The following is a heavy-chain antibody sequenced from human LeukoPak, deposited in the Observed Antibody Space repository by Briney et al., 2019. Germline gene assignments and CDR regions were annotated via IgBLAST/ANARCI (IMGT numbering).Heavy chain of an antibody. Sequence: PSETLSLTCTVSGGSISSGSYYWSWIRQPAGKGLEWIGRIYTSGSTNYNPSLKSRVTISVDTSKNQFSLRLSSVTAADTAVYYCARDGYNYRRFDYWGQGTLVTVSS. D-gene: IGHD5-24*01. V-gene: IGHV4-61*02. J-gene: IGHJ4*02. CDR1: GGSISSGSYY. CDR2: IYTSGST. CDR3: ARDGYNYRRFDY.